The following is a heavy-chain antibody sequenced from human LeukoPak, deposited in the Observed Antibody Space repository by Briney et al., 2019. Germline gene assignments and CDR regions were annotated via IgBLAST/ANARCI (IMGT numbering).Heavy chain of an antibody. J-gene: IGHJ3*02. V-gene: IGHV3-74*01. D-gene: IGHD2-8*02. Sequence: PGGSLRLSCAVSGFTFSSYWMHWVRQAPGKGLVWVSRINSDGSSTNYADSVKGRFTISRDNAKNTLYLQMNSLRDEDTAVYYCAREFRVLPDTWGQGTMVTVSS. CDR3: AREFRVLPDT. CDR1: GFTFSSYW. CDR2: INSDGSST.